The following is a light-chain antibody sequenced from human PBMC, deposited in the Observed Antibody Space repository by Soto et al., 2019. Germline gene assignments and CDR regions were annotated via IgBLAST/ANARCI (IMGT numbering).Light chain of an antibody. CDR2: GAS. Sequence: EIVMTQSPATLSVSPGERATLSCRASQSVNIHLAWYQQKPGQAPRLFIYGASSRATGIPDRFSGSGSGTDFTLTISRLEPEDFAVYYCQQYGSSITFGQGTRLEIK. CDR1: QSVNIH. CDR3: QQYGSSIT. J-gene: IGKJ5*01. V-gene: IGKV3-20*01.